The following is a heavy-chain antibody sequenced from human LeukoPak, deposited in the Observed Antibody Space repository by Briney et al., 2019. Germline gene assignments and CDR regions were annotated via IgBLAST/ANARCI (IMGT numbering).Heavy chain of an antibody. CDR1: GYSFTTYY. D-gene: IGHD6-19*01. V-gene: IGHV1-46*01. CDR3: ARDAGVAVGFFDL. CDR2: INPNSGSA. J-gene: IGHJ2*01. Sequence: ASVKVSCKASGYSFTTYYVHWVRQAPGQGLEWMGMINPNSGSARFAQKFQGRVTMTRDESSSTVYMELSSLTSDDTAFYFCARDAGVAVGFFDLWDRGTLVTVSS.